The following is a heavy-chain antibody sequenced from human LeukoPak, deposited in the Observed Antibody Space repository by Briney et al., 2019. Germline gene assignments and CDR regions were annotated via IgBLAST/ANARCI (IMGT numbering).Heavy chain of an antibody. V-gene: IGHV3-20*04. D-gene: IGHD3-10*01. Sequence: GGSLRLSCAASGFTFDEYGMSWVRQAPGKGLEWVSGINWSGGTTVYAESVKGRFTVSRGNAKNSLYLQVNSLRVDDTALYYCARERFGSDYYLDVWGKGTTVTVSS. CDR3: ARERFGSDYYLDV. CDR1: GFTFDEYG. J-gene: IGHJ6*03. CDR2: INWSGGTT.